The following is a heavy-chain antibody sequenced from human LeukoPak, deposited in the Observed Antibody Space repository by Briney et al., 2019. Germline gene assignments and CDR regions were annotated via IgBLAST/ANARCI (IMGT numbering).Heavy chain of an antibody. J-gene: IGHJ3*02. CDR2: IYYSGST. D-gene: IGHD3-10*01. V-gene: IGHV4-30-4*08. Sequence: SQTLSLTCTVSGGSISSGDYYWSWIRQPPGKGLEWVGYIYYSGSTYYNPSLKSRVTISVDTSKNQFSLKLSSVTAADTAVYYCARLETYYYGSGSPQGAFDIWGQGTMVTVSS. CDR1: GGSISSGDYY. CDR3: ARLETYYYGSGSPQGAFDI.